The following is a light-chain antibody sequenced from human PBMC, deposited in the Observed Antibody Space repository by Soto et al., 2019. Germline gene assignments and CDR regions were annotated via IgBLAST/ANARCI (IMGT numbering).Light chain of an antibody. CDR1: QFLSSY. CDR2: DTS. CDR3: HKRNK. J-gene: IGKJ5*01. V-gene: IGKV3-11*01. Sequence: LVLTQAPATLSLSPGERATLSCRASQFLSSYLAWYQQIPGQPPRLLIYDTSNRVNGIQARFSGSRSGTDFTLTISSLETEDFAVYFCHKRNKFGQGTRLEI.